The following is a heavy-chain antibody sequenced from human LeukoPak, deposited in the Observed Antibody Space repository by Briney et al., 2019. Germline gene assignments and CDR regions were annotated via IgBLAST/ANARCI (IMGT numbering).Heavy chain of an antibody. J-gene: IGHJ5*02. V-gene: IGHV3-48*01. CDR3: ARDFGARGWFDP. CDR1: GFTFGDYA. CDR2: ISSTSSAI. Sequence: GGSLRLSCTASGFTFGDYAMSWVRQAPGKGLEWVSYISSTSSAIYYADSVKGRFTISRDNAKNSLYLQMNSLRAEDTAVYYCARDFGARGWFDPWGQGTLVTVSS. D-gene: IGHD4/OR15-4a*01.